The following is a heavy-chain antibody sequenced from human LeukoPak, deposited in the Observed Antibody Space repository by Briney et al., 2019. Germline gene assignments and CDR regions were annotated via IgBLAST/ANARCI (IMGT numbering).Heavy chain of an antibody. D-gene: IGHD3-22*01. Sequence: GGSLRLSCAASGFTFSSYSMNWVRQAPGKGLEWVSYISSSSSTIYYADSVKGRFTISRDNAKNSLYLQMNSLRAEDTAVYYCARVRIYYDSSGYHHDAFDIWGQGTMVTVSS. J-gene: IGHJ3*02. CDR2: ISSSSSTI. CDR1: GFTFSSYS. V-gene: IGHV3-48*04. CDR3: ARVRIYYDSSGYHHDAFDI.